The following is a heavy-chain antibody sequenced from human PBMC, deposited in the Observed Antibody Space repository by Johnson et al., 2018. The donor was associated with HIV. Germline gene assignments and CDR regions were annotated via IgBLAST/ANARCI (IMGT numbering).Heavy chain of an antibody. CDR2: INSYGSST. CDR3: ARAVYSSSSSCAFDI. Sequence: EVQVLESGGGLVQPGGSLRLSCAASGFTVSSNYMSWVRQAPGKGLVWVSRINSYGSSTSYADSVKGRFTISRDNAKNTLYMQMNSLRAEDTAVYYCARAVYSSSSSCAFDIWGQGTMVTVSS. CDR1: GFTVSSNY. D-gene: IGHD6-6*01. J-gene: IGHJ3*02. V-gene: IGHV3-74*02.